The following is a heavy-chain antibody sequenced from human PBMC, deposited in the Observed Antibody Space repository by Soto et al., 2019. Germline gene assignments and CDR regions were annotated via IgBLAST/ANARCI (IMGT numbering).Heavy chain of an antibody. D-gene: IGHD1-26*01. J-gene: IGHJ2*01. CDR2: INSDGSRT. CDR3: ARGGSLNWYFDL. V-gene: IGHV3-74*01. CDR1: GFTFSSYW. Sequence: EVQLVESGGGLVQPGGSLRLSCAASGFTFSSYWMHWVRQAPGKGLVWVSRINSDGSRTSYADSVKGRFTISRDNAKNTLYLQMKSLSAEDTAVYYCARGGSLNWYFDLWGRGTLVTVSS.